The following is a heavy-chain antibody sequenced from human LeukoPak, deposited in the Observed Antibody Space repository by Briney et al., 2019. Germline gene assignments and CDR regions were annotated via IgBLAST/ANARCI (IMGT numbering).Heavy chain of an antibody. CDR1: GGXIAGYY. D-gene: IGHD3-16*01. CDR2: IYNSVTT. V-gene: IGHV4-59*08. J-gene: IGHJ6*02. Sequence: PSETLSLTFTASGGXIAGYYCSWIRQSPGKGLEWIAYIYNSVTTNYNPSLKSRVTISVDTSKNQVSLKLSSVTAADTAAYFCARHLRTTLGENYHSYPMDVWGQGTTVTVSS. CDR3: ARHLRTTLGENYHSYPMDV.